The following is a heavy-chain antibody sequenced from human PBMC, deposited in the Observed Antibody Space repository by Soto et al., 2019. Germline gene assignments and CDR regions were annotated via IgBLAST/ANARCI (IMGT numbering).Heavy chain of an antibody. CDR1: GFTFSSYG. CDR2: ISYDGSNK. J-gene: IGHJ5*02. Sequence: GGSLRLSCAASGFTFSSYGMHWVRQAPGKGLEWVAVISYDGSNKYYADSVKGRFTISRDNSKNTLYLQMNSLRAEDTAVYYCAKDRMATIENWFDPWGQGTLVTVSS. D-gene: IGHD5-12*01. CDR3: AKDRMATIENWFDP. V-gene: IGHV3-30*18.